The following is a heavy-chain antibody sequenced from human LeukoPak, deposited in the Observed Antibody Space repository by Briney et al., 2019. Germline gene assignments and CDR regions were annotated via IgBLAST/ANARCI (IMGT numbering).Heavy chain of an antibody. CDR3: AKEPQKNDYYYSMDV. V-gene: IGHV3-30*18. D-gene: IGHD1-1*01. J-gene: IGHJ6*02. CDR1: GFTFSSYG. CDR2: ISYDGSNK. Sequence: GGSLRLSCAASGFTFSSYGMHWVRQAPGKGLEWVAVISYDGSNKYYADSVKGRFTISRDNSKNTLYLQMNSLRAEDTAVYYSAKEPQKNDYYYSMDVWGQGTTVTVSS.